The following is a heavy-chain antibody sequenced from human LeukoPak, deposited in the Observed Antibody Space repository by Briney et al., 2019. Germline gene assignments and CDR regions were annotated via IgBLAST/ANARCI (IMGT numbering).Heavy chain of an antibody. J-gene: IGHJ3*02. CDR3: ARQPGGTAAFDI. CDR2: IFYSGNT. D-gene: IGHD1-14*01. Sequence: SETLSRTCTVSGGSISSTNYYWGWIRQPPGKGLEWIGSIFYSGNTYYTPSLKSRVTISVDTSKNQFSLKLSSVTAADTAVYYCARQPGGTAAFDIWGQGTMVTVSS. CDR1: GGSISSTNYY. V-gene: IGHV4-39*01.